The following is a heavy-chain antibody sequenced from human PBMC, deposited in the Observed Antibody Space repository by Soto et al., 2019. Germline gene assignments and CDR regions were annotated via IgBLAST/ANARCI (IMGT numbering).Heavy chain of an antibody. D-gene: IGHD5-12*01. Sequence: ASVKVSCKASGYTFTSYGISWVRQAPGQGLEWMGWISAYNGNTNYAQKLQGRVSLTTDTSSTTAYMELRSLTSDDTAVYYCARDLVPGYTGFSDYWGQGTLVTVSS. V-gene: IGHV1-18*01. CDR1: GYTFTSYG. J-gene: IGHJ4*02. CDR2: ISAYNGNT. CDR3: ARDLVPGYTGFSDY.